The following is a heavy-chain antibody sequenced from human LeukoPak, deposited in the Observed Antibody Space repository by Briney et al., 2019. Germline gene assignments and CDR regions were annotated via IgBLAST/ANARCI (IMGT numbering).Heavy chain of an antibody. D-gene: IGHD3-3*01. J-gene: IGHJ4*02. CDR2: INPSGGT. Sequence: ASVKVSCKASGYTFTGYYLHWVRQAPGQGLEWMGWINPSGGTNYAQKFQGRVTMTRDTSISTAYMELSRLRSDDTAVYYCARDSIPGAHYDFWTSDHFDYWGQGTLVTVSS. CDR1: GYTFTGYY. CDR3: ARDSIPGAHYDFWTSDHFDY. V-gene: IGHV1-2*02.